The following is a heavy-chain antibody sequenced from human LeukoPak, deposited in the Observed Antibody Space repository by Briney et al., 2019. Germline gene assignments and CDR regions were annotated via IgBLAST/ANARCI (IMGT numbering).Heavy chain of an antibody. CDR3: ARGGKAAVRFDL. D-gene: IGHD2-15*01. V-gene: IGHV4-59*08. CDR1: DGYIRSYW. J-gene: IGHJ2*01. Sequence: SETLSLTCTVSDGYIRSYWWSWIRQPPGKGLEWIGYIYYSGSTYYNPSLKSRVTISVDTSKNQFSLKLSSVTAADTAVYYCARGGKAAVRFDLWGRGTLVTVSS. CDR2: IYYSGST.